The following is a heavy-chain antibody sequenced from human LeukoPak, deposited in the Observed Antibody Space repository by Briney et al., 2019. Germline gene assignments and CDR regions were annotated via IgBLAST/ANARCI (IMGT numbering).Heavy chain of an antibody. J-gene: IGHJ4*02. Sequence: GGSLRLSCAASGFTFSSYGMHWARQAPGKGLEWVAFIRYDGSKEYYADSVKGRFTISRDNSKNTLYLQMNSLKTEDTAVYYCAKDSRYYYVDYWGQGTLVTVTS. V-gene: IGHV3-30*02. D-gene: IGHD1-14*01. CDR3: AKDSRYYYVDY. CDR1: GFTFSSYG. CDR2: IRYDGSKE.